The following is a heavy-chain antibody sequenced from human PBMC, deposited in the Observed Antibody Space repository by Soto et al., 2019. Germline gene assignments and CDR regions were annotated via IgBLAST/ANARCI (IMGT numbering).Heavy chain of an antibody. CDR3: ARDYYGMDV. J-gene: IGHJ6*02. V-gene: IGHV4-30-2*06. Sequence: CTWIRQSPGKGLEWIGYTYQSGSAYYNPSLKSRVTISVDRSKNQFSLNLTSVTAADTAVYYCARDYYGMDVWGQGTTVTVSS. CDR2: TYQSGSA.